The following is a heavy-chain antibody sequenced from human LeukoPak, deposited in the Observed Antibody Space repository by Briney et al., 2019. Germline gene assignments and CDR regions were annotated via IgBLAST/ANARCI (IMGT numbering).Heavy chain of an antibody. D-gene: IGHD3-9*01. CDR1: GYTFTNYG. CDR2: ISAYNGDT. V-gene: IGHV1-18*01. CDR3: ARSGSGRLRYFEADY. J-gene: IGHJ4*02. Sequence: ASVKVSCKASGYTFTNYGISWVRQAPGQGLEWMGWISAYNGDTNSAQKLQGRVTMTTDTSTSTAYMELRGLRSDDTAVYYCARSGSGRLRYFEADYWGQGTLVTVSS.